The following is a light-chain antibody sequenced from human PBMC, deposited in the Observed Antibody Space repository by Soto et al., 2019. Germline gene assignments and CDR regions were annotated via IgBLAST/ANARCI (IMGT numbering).Light chain of an antibody. V-gene: IGKV1-33*01. CDR3: QQYDDLPVT. Sequence: DIQMTQSPSSLSASVGDRVTITCQASQNITNFLNWYQHKLGKAPNLLIYDASNLEAEVPSRFSGTRSGTEFSFTIISLQTEDIGSDFCQQYDDLPVTFGGGTKVEIK. CDR2: DAS. CDR1: QNITNF. J-gene: IGKJ4*01.